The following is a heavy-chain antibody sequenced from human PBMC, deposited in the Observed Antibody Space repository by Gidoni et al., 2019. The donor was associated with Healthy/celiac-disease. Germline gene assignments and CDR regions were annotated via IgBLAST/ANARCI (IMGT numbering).Heavy chain of an antibody. Sequence: CAASGFTFSSYGMHWVRQAPGKGLEWVAVIWYDGSNKYYADSVKGRFTISRDNSKNTLYLQMNSLRAEDTAVYYCARDKSSSLDLFDYWGQGTLVTVSS. CDR3: ARDKSSSLDLFDY. D-gene: IGHD6-6*01. CDR1: GFTFSSYG. J-gene: IGHJ4*02. CDR2: IWYDGSNK. V-gene: IGHV3-33*01.